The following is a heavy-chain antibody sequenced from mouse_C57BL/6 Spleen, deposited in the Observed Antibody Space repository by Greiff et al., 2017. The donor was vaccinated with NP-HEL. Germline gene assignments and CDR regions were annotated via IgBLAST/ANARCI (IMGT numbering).Heavy chain of an antibody. Sequence: QVQLQQPGAELVKPGASVKVSCKASGYTFTSYWMHWVKQRPGQGLEWIGRLHPSDSDTNYTQKFKGKATLTVDKSSSTAYMQLSSLTSEDSAVYYCAIEGDWAAWFAYWGQGTLVTVSA. CDR3: AIEGDWAAWFAY. CDR1: GYTFTSYW. J-gene: IGHJ3*01. V-gene: IGHV1-74*01. CDR2: LHPSDSDT. D-gene: IGHD2-13*01.